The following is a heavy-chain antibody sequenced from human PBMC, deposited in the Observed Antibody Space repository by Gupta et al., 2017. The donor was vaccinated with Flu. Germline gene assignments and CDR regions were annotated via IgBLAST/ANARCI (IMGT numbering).Heavy chain of an antibody. V-gene: IGHV4-34*01. CDR2: INHSGST. CDR3: ASRAHYDFWSGYSRYYMDV. D-gene: IGHD3-3*01. Sequence: SWIRQPPGKGLEWIGEINHSGSTNYNPSLKSRVTISVDTSKNQFSLKLSSVTAADTAVYYCASRAHYDFWSGYSRYYMDVWGKGTTVTVSS. J-gene: IGHJ6*03.